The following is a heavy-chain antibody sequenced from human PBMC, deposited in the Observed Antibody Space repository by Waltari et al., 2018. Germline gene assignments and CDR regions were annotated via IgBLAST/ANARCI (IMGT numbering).Heavy chain of an antibody. CDR1: GGSFSGYY. Sequence: QVQLQQWGAGLLKPSETLSLTCAVYGGSFSGYYWRWIRHPPGKGLEWIGEINHSGSTNYNPSLKSRVTISVDTSKNQFSLKLSSVTAADTAVYYCARGGARGFRGYAFDIWGQGTMVTVSS. CDR3: ARGGARGFRGYAFDI. CDR2: INHSGST. J-gene: IGHJ3*02. D-gene: IGHD3-10*01. V-gene: IGHV4-34*01.